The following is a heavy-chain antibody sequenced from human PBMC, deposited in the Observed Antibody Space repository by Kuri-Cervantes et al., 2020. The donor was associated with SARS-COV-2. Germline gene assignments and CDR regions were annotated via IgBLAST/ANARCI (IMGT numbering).Heavy chain of an antibody. J-gene: IGHJ3*02. D-gene: IGHD3-3*01. Sequence: SQTLSLTCAFYGETFSGYYWTWIRQSPGRGLEWIGEVNHRGDTNYNPSLKSRVTISVDTSKNQFSLKLSSVTAADTAVYYCARGAYYDIWSGYTKPINDAFDIWGQGTMVTVSS. CDR2: VNHRGDT. CDR3: ARGAYYDIWSGYTKPINDAFDI. CDR1: GETFSGYY. V-gene: IGHV4-34*01.